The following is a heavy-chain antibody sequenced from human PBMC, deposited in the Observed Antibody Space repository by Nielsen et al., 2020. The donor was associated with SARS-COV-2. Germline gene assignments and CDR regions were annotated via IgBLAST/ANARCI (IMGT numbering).Heavy chain of an antibody. D-gene: IGHD1-14*01. CDR2: ITHTSTGT. CDR3: VKSRARITTRDTVAKYFFDF. J-gene: IGHJ4*02. CDR1: GFTFSDFA. V-gene: IGHV3-23*01. Sequence: GESLKISCAASGFTFSDFAMNWVRQAPGKGLEWVATITHTSTGTYYADSVRGRFIISRANSNNTLFLQMKNLTSEDTAVYYCVKSRARITTRDTVAKYFFDFWGQGTLVTVSS.